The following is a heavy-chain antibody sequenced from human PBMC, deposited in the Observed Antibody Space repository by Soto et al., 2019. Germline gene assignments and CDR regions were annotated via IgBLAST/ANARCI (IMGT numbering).Heavy chain of an antibody. D-gene: IGHD2-2*01. J-gene: IGHJ4*02. CDR3: ERGCSSASCYYY. V-gene: IGHV3-21*01. Sequence: GGSLRLSCRASGFICSSYTMNWVSQAPGKGLEWVSSVSFRGDIYYADSLEGRFTISRDDAKNSLYLQMNSLRAEDTAVYSCERGCSSASCYYYWGQGTLVTVSS. CDR2: VSFRGDI. CDR1: GFICSSYT.